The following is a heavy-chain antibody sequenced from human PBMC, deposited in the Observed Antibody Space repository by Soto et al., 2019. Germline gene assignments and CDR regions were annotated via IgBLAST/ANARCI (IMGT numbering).Heavy chain of an antibody. CDR2: IYSGGSDT. D-gene: IGHD3-9*01. Sequence: GSPKNSRTAPGYWFTQYLVGWGGQMPRERPGGVGIIYSGGSDTKYSPSFQGQVTISADKSINTAYLQWSSLKASDIGMYYCARQKEKRHFDWSSSPRDAFDIWGRGTMVTVSS. J-gene: IGHJ3*02. CDR3: ARQKEKRHFDWSSSPRDAFDI. V-gene: IGHV5-51*01. CDR1: GYWFTQYL.